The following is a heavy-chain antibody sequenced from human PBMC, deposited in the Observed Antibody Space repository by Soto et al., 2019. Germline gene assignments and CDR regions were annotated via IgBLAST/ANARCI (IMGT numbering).Heavy chain of an antibody. V-gene: IGHV3-7*01. Sequence: SGGSLRLSCAPSGFTFSSYWMSWVRQAPGKGLEWVANIKQDGSEKYYVDSVKGRFTISRDNAKNSLYLQMNSLRAEDTAVYYCAREWLVPAASSLGIDIWGQGTMVTVSS. CDR3: AREWLVPAASSLGIDI. J-gene: IGHJ3*02. CDR2: IKQDGSEK. D-gene: IGHD2-2*01. CDR1: GFTFSSYW.